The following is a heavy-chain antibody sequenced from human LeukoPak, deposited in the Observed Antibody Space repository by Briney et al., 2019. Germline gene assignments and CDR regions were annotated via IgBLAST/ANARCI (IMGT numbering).Heavy chain of an antibody. CDR1: GGSFSGYY. D-gene: IGHD4-11*01. CDR3: ARPRHLTVTTPTWFDP. J-gene: IGHJ5*02. V-gene: IGHV4-34*01. CDR2: IYYSGTT. Sequence: SETLSLTCAVYGGSFSGYYWSWIRQPPGKGLEWIGSIYYSGTTYYNPSLKSRVTISVDTSKNQFSLKLSSVTAADTAIYYCARPRHLTVTTPTWFDPWGQGILVTVSP.